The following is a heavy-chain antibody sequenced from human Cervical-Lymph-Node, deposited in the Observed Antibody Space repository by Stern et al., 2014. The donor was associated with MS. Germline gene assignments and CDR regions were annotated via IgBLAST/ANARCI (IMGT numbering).Heavy chain of an antibody. CDR1: GYTFTDYY. Sequence: VQLVQSGAEVKKPGASVKVSCTASGYTFTDYYMHWVRQAPGQGLEWMGWINPNSGGSNYAQKFQGRVTMTRDTSISTAYIELSSLRSDDTAIYYCARNRALYSNTFDFDYWGQGTLVTVSS. CDR2: INPNSGGS. J-gene: IGHJ4*02. CDR3: ARNRALYSNTFDFDY. V-gene: IGHV1-2*02. D-gene: IGHD6-13*01.